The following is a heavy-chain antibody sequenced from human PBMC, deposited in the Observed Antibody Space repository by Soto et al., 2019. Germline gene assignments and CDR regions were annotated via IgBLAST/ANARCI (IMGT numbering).Heavy chain of an antibody. CDR2: IDYSGTT. V-gene: IGHV4-39*01. Sequence: PSETLSLTCPVSDGSISSSSYHWGWIRQPPGKGLEWIGSIDYSGTTFYNASLNSRVTISADTSKNQFSLKLSSVTAADTALYYCARRTNTAGGWFDSWGQGALVTVSS. CDR1: DGSISSSSYH. CDR3: ARRTNTAGGWFDS. D-gene: IGHD6-13*01. J-gene: IGHJ5*01.